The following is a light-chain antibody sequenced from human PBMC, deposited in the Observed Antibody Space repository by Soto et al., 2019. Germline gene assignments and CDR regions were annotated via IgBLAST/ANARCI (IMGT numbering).Light chain of an antibody. CDR2: AAS. CDR3: QQYYSYPRS. J-gene: IGKJ1*01. CDR1: QGISSY. V-gene: IGKV1-8*01. Sequence: AIRMTQSPSSFSASTGDRVTITCRASQGISSYLAWYQQKPGKAPKLLIYAASTLQSGVPSRFSGSGSGTEFTLTISCLQSEEFATYYCQQYYSYPRSFGQGTKVEIK.